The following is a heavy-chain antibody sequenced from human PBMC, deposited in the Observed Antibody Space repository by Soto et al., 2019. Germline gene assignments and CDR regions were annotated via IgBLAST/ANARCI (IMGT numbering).Heavy chain of an antibody. Sequence: QVQLVQSGAEVKKPGSSVKVSCKASGGTFSSYTISWVRQAPGQGLEWMGRIIPILGIANYAQKFQGRVXIXEDKSTSTAYMELSSLRSEDTAVYYCARPDSSGVDYWGQGTLVTVSS. CDR2: IIPILGIA. J-gene: IGHJ4*02. V-gene: IGHV1-69*02. CDR3: ARPDSSGVDY. CDR1: GGTFSSYT. D-gene: IGHD6-19*01.